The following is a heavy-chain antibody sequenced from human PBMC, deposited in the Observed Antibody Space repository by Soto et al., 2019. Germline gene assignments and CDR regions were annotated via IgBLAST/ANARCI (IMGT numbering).Heavy chain of an antibody. Sequence: ASVKVSWKASGYTFTSYAMNWVRQAPGQGLEWMGWINTNTGNPTYAQGFTGRFVFSLDTSVSTAYLQICSLKAEDTAVYYCARDLRVTMVRGSIGYWGQGTLVTVSS. CDR3: ARDLRVTMVRGSIGY. D-gene: IGHD3-10*01. J-gene: IGHJ4*02. CDR1: GYTFTSYA. CDR2: INTNTGNP. V-gene: IGHV7-4-1*01.